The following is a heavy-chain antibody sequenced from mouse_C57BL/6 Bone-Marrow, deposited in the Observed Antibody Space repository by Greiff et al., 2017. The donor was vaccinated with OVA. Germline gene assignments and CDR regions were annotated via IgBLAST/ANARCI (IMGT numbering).Heavy chain of an antibody. V-gene: IGHV1-52*01. CDR1: GYTFTSYW. Sequence: VQLQQPGAELVRPGSSVKLSCKASGYTFTSYWMHWVKQRPIQGLEWIGNIDPSDSETHYNQKFKDKATLTVDKSSSTAYMQLSSLTSEDSAVYYCARGGYDGYPFAYWGQGTLVTVSA. D-gene: IGHD2-3*01. CDR2: IDPSDSET. CDR3: ARGGYDGYPFAY. J-gene: IGHJ3*01.